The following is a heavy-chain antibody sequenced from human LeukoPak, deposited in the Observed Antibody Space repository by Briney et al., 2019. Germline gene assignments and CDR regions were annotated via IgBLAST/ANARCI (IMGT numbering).Heavy chain of an antibody. CDR1: GGSISTFY. Sequence: KPSETLSLTCTVSGGSISTFYWSWIRQPPGKGLEWIGFVYYTGSTNYNPSLKSRVTISVDTSKNQFSLKLSSVTTADTALYYCARDSPVPKIWGQGTMVTVSS. J-gene: IGHJ3*02. V-gene: IGHV4-59*01. CDR3: ARDSPVPKI. CDR2: VYYTGST.